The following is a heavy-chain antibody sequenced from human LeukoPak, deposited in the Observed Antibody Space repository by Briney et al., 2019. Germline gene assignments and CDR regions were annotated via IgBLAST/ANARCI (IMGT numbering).Heavy chain of an antibody. CDR1: GYSISSGYY. CDR2: IYHSGST. Sequence: PSETLSLTCAVSGYSISSGYYWGWIRRPPGKGLEWIGSIYHSGSTYYNPSLKSRVTISVDTSKNQFSLKLSSVTAADTAVYYCAREGVAVAGTPSGYWGQGTLVTVSS. V-gene: IGHV4-38-2*02. J-gene: IGHJ4*02. CDR3: AREGVAVAGTPSGY. D-gene: IGHD6-19*01.